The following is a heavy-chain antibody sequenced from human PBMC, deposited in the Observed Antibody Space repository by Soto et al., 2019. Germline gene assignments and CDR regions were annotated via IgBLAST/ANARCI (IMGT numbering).Heavy chain of an antibody. CDR1: GFTFTDAW. CDR3: ATSGYSSAWYRY. Sequence: PGGSLRLSCAASGFTFTDAWINWVRQAPGKGLEWVGRIKSKTDGGTTDYAAPVRDRFTISRDDSKNTLYLQMNSLETEDTAVYYCATSGYSSAWYRYWGQGTLVTVSS. J-gene: IGHJ4*02. V-gene: IGHV3-15*07. D-gene: IGHD6-19*01. CDR2: IKSKTDGGTT.